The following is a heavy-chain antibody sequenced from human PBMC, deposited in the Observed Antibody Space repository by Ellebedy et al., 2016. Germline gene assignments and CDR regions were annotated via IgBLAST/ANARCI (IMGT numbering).Heavy chain of an antibody. D-gene: IGHD4-17*01. J-gene: IGHJ6*02. CDR1: GFMFSVYS. V-gene: IGHV3-21*06. CDR3: ARDGRAYGDYGGV. Sequence: GGSLRLSCAASGFMFSVYSMNWVRQAPGKGLEWVAVITSSGSYIQYADSVKGRFTISRDNVKNSLYLQMNSLRDDDTAVYYCARDGRAYGDYGGVWGQGTTVTVSS. CDR2: ITSSGSYI.